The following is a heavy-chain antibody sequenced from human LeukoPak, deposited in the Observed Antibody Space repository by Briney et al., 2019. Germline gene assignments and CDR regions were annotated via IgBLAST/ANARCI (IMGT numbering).Heavy chain of an antibody. J-gene: IGHJ5*02. V-gene: IGHV1-2*02. D-gene: IGHD2-15*01. Sequence: ASVKVSCKASGYTFTSYAMNWVRQAPGQGLEWMGWINPNSGGTNYAQKFQGRVTMTRDTSISTAYMELSRLRSDDTAVYYCARVNIVVVVAASRNWFDPWGQGTLVTVSS. CDR2: INPNSGGT. CDR3: ARVNIVVVVAASRNWFDP. CDR1: GYTFTSYA.